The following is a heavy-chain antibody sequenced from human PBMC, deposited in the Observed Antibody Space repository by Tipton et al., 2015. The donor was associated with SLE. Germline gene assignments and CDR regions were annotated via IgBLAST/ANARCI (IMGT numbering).Heavy chain of an antibody. CDR2: IKQDGSEK. V-gene: IGHV3-7*01. J-gene: IGHJ4*02. CDR1: GFTFSSYW. Sequence: SLRLSCAASGFTFSSYWMSWVRQAPGKGLEWVANIKQDGSEKYYVDSVKGRFTISRDNAKNSLYLQMSSLRAEDTAVYYCARVDGAVAVKAFDYWGQGTLVTVSS. D-gene: IGHD6-19*01. CDR3: ARVDGAVAVKAFDY.